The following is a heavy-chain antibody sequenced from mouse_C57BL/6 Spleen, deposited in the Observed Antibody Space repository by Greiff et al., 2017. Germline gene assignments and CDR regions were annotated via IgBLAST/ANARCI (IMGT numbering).Heavy chain of an antibody. J-gene: IGHJ4*01. Sequence: PLQQSGPELVKPGASVKISCKASGYAFSSSWMNWVKQRPGKGLEWIGRIYPGDGDTNYNGKFKGKATLTADKSSSTAYMQLSSLTSEDSAVYFCARWVRNGSDYYAMDYWGQGTSVTVSS. CDR1: GYAFSSSW. D-gene: IGHD2-14*01. V-gene: IGHV1-82*01. CDR2: IYPGDGDT. CDR3: ARWVRNGSDYYAMDY.